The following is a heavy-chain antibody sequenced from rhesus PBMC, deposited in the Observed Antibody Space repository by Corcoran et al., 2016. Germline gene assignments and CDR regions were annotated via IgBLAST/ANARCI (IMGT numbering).Heavy chain of an antibody. CDR3: AKYNPGWTGYYFY. Sequence: EVQLVQSGAEVKRPGESLRISCKTSGYSFTGSWISWVRQMPGKGLEWMGMIYPGDSDTRYSPSFQGQVTISADKSISTAYLPWSSLNASDTATYYCAKYNPGWTGYYFYWGQGVLVTVSS. CDR1: GYSFTGSW. CDR2: IYPGDSDT. D-gene: IGHD3-3*01. J-gene: IGHJ4*01. V-gene: IGHV5-43*01.